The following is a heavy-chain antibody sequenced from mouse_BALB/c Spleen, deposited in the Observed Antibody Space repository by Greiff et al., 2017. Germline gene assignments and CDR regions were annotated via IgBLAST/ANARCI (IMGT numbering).Heavy chain of an antibody. V-gene: IGHV5-6-5*01. Sequence: EVMLVESGGGLVKPGGSLKLSCAASGFTFSSYAMSWVRQTPEKRLEWVASISSGGSTYYPDSVKGRFTISRDNARNILYLQMSSLRSEDTAMYYGARGRTRDYYAMDYWGQGTSVTVSS. CDR2: ISSGGST. CDR1: GFTFSSYA. CDR3: ARGRTRDYYAMDY. D-gene: IGHD3-3*01. J-gene: IGHJ4*01.